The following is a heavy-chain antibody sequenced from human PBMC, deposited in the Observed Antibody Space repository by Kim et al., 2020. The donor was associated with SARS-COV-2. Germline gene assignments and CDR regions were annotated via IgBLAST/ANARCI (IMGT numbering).Heavy chain of an antibody. J-gene: IGHJ4*02. CDR1: GYTFTSYY. CDR3: AKAGXPRVXLERGYFDY. D-gene: IGHD1-1*01. Sequence: ASVTVSCKASGYTFTSYYMHWVRQAPGQGLEWMGIINPSGGSTSYAQKFQGRVTMTRDTSTSTVYMELSSLRSEDTAVYYCAKAGXPRVXLERGYFDYWGQGTXVTVSS. V-gene: IGHV1-46*01. CDR2: INPSGGST.